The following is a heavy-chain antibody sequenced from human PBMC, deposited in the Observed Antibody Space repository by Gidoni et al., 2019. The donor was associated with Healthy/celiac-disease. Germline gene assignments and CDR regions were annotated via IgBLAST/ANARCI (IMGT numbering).Heavy chain of an antibody. J-gene: IGHJ6*02. CDR3: ARGDSNYDYYYGMDV. V-gene: IGHV4-4*07. CDR1: GGSISSYY. CDR2: IYTSGST. Sequence: QVQLQESGPGLVKPSETLSLTCHVSGGSISSYYWSWIRQPAGKGLEWIGRIYTSGSTNYNPSLKSRVTMSVDTSKNQFSLKLSSVTAADTAVYYCARGDSNYDYYYGMDVWGQGTTVTVSS. D-gene: IGHD4-4*01.